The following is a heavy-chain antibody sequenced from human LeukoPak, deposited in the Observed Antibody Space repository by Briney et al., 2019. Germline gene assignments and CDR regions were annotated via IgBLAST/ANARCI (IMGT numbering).Heavy chain of an antibody. CDR3: ARARAVGMIGY. V-gene: IGHV4-61*02. CDR1: GGSISSGSYY. Sequence: SETLSLTCTVSGGSISSGSYYWSRIRQPAGKGLEWIGRIYTSGSTNYNPSLKSQVTISVDTSKNQFSLKLSSVTAADTAVYYCARARAVGMIGYWGQGTLVTVSS. CDR2: IYTSGST. J-gene: IGHJ4*02. D-gene: IGHD1-26*01.